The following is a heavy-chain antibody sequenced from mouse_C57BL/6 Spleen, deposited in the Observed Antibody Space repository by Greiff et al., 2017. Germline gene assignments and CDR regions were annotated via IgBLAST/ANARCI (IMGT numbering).Heavy chain of an antibody. Sequence: QVQLQQPGAELVKPGASVKLSCKASGYTFTSYWMQWVKQRPGQGLEWIGERDPSDSYTNYNHKFKGKATLTVDPSSSTAYMPLSSLPSADYAVYYCASYEYRDYWCQGTTLTVSS. D-gene: IGHD2-4*01. CDR3: ASYEYRDY. J-gene: IGHJ2*01. CDR1: GYTFTSYW. V-gene: IGHV1-50*01. CDR2: RDPSDSYT.